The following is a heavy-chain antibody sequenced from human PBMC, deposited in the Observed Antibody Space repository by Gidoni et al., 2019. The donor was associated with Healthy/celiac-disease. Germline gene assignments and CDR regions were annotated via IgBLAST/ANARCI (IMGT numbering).Heavy chain of an antibody. Sequence: GFTFSSYSMNWVRQAPGKGLEWVSSISSSSSYIYYADSVKGRFTISRDNAKNSLYLQMNSLRAEDTAVYYCARDSEGPGYGGTYYYYYGMDVWGQGTTVTVSS. J-gene: IGHJ6*02. CDR3: ARDSEGPGYGGTYYYYYGMDV. V-gene: IGHV3-21*01. CDR1: GFTFSSYS. D-gene: IGHD4-17*01. CDR2: ISSSSSYI.